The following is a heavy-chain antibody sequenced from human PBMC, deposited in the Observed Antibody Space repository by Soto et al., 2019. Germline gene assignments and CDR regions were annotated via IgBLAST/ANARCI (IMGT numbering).Heavy chain of an antibody. CDR2: ISAYNGNT. CDR3: ARDIRSITIFGVVPPAY. J-gene: IGHJ4*02. D-gene: IGHD3-3*01. Sequence: ASVKVSCKASGYTFTSYGISWVRQAPGQGLEWMGWISAYNGNTNYSQKFQGRVTITRDTSASTAYMELSSLRSEDTAVYYCARDIRSITIFGVVPPAYWGQG. V-gene: IGHV1-18*01. CDR1: GYTFTSYG.